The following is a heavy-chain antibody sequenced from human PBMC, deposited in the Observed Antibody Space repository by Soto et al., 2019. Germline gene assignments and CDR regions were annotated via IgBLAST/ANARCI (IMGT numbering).Heavy chain of an antibody. CDR3: AKSGYAGAYNWSDP. CDR1: GFTFDDYA. Sequence: GGSLRLSCAASGFTFDDYAMHWVRQAPGKGLEWVSGISWNSGSIGYADSVKGRFTISRDNAKNSLYLQMNSLRAEDTALYYCAKSGYAGAYNWSDPSGQGTLVTVST. D-gene: IGHD6-25*01. J-gene: IGHJ5*02. V-gene: IGHV3-9*01. CDR2: ISWNSGSI.